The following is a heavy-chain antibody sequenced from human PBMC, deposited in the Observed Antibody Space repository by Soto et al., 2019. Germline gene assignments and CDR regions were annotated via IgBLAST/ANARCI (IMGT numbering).Heavy chain of an antibody. J-gene: IGHJ6*02. D-gene: IGHD3-3*01. Sequence: ASVKVSCKASGYTFTSYYMHWVRQAPGQGLEWMGIINPSGGSTSYAQKFQGRVTMTRDTSTSTVYVELSSLRSEDTAVYYCARDSAGEFGVVIIPLYYYYGMDVWGQGTTVTVSS. CDR2: INPSGGST. CDR3: ARDSAGEFGVVIIPLYYYYGMDV. V-gene: IGHV1-46*01. CDR1: GYTFTSYY.